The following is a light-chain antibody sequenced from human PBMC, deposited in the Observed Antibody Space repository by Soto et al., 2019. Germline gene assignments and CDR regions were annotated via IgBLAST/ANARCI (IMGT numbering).Light chain of an antibody. CDR3: QKYNTAPLT. V-gene: IGKV1-27*01. CDR1: QDISNY. Sequence: DIQMTQSPSSLSASIGDRVTITCRASQDISNYLAWYQQKSGKVPELLIYAASTLQSGVPSRFTGSGSGTDVALTISSLQPEDVATYCCQKYNTAPLTFGGGTKVEI. CDR2: AAS. J-gene: IGKJ4*01.